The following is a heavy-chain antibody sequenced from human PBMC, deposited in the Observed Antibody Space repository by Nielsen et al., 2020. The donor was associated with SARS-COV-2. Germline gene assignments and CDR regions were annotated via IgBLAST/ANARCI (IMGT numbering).Heavy chain of an antibody. D-gene: IGHD3-10*01. J-gene: IGHJ6*02. V-gene: IGHV3-30-3*01. CDR3: ARVSGSSPQFDYYYYGMDV. CDR1: GFTFSSYA. Sequence: SLKISCAASGFTFSSYAMHWVRQAPGKGLEWVAVISYDGSNKYYADSVKGRFTISRDNSKNTLYLQMNSLRAEDAAVYYCARVSGSSPQFDYYYYGMDVWGQGTTVTVSS. CDR2: ISYDGSNK.